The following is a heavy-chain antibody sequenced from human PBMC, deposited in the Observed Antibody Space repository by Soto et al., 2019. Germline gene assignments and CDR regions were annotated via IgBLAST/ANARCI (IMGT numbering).Heavy chain of an antibody. V-gene: IGHV1-8*01. CDR1: GYTFTSYD. CDR3: ARHCSGGSCYSLPDAFDI. CDR2: MNPNSGNT. J-gene: IGHJ3*02. D-gene: IGHD2-15*01. Sequence: ASVKVSCKASGYTFTSYDINWVRQATGQGLEWMGWMNPNSGNTGYAQKFQGGVTMTRNTSISTAYMELSSLRSEDTAVYYCARHCSGGSCYSLPDAFDIWGQGTMVTVSS.